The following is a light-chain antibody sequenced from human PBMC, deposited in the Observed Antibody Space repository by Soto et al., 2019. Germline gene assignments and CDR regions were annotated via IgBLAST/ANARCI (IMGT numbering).Light chain of an antibody. CDR3: QQYADSPLLS. J-gene: IGKJ4*01. CDR1: QSVGNS. Sequence: EIVLTQSPATLSLSPGERATLSCRASQSVGNSLAWYQQKAGQAPRLLIYDASLRATGIPARFSGSGSGTVFTLTISSLEPDDFAVYYCQQYADSPLLSFGGGTRLEI. CDR2: DAS. V-gene: IGKV3-11*01.